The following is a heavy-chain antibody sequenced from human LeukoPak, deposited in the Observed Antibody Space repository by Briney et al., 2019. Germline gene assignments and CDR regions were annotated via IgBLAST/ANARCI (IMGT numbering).Heavy chain of an antibody. Sequence: ASVKVSCKASGYTFTSYGISWVRQAPGQGLEWMGWISAYNGNTNYAQKLQGRVTMTTDISTSTAYMELRSLRSDDTAVYYCARDNDSRDPPHFDYWGQGTLVTVSS. D-gene: IGHD3-16*01. CDR2: ISAYNGNT. V-gene: IGHV1-18*01. CDR3: ARDNDSRDPPHFDY. J-gene: IGHJ4*02. CDR1: GYTFTSYG.